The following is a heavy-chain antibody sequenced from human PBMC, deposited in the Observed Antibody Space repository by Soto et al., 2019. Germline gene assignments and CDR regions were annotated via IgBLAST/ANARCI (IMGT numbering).Heavy chain of an antibody. CDR2: ISSGEIT. D-gene: IGHD3-9*01. V-gene: IGHV3-74*01. CDR1: GFTLSNSW. CDR3: ARGGDTGLDY. Sequence: EVQLVESGGVLVEPGGSLRLSCAASGFTLSNSWIHWVRQAPGQGLMWLSHISSGEITNYADSVKGRFTISRDNARNTLHLQMNSLRAEDTAVYYCARGGDTGLDYWGQGTLVTVSS. J-gene: IGHJ4*02.